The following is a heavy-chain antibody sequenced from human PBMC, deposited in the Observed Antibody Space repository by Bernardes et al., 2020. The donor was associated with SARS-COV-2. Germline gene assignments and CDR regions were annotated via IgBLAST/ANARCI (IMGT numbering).Heavy chain of an antibody. CDR2: IDPSGTII. Sequence: SLKVCCAASGFTVSGDWMHWVRQAPGKGLVWVSRIDPSGTIINHADSVKGRFTISRDNAENTLYLQMNSLRAEDTAVYYCSRDTFGPKDFWGQGTLVTVSS. CDR3: SRDTFGPKDF. J-gene: IGHJ4*02. D-gene: IGHD3-16*01. V-gene: IGHV3-74*01. CDR1: GFTVSGDW.